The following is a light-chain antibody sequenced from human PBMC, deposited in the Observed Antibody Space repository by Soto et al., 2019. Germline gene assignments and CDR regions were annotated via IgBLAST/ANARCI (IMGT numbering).Light chain of an antibody. V-gene: IGKV3-20*01. J-gene: IGKJ4*01. CDR1: QSVSSGY. CDR2: GAS. Sequence: EIVLTQSPGTLSLSPGDGATLSCRASQSVSSGYLAWYQQKPGQAPRLLIYGASRRATGIPDRFSGSGSGTDFTLSISRLEPEDFAVYYCQQFSSYPLTFGGGTKVDIK. CDR3: QQFSSYPLT.